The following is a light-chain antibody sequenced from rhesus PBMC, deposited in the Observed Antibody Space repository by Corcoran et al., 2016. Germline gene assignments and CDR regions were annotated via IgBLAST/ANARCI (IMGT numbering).Light chain of an antibody. J-gene: IGKJ2*01. CDR3: GQVTDSTYT. CDR1: QSLVHSNGNTY. V-gene: IGKV2-65*01. CDR2: QVS. Sequence: DAVLTQSPLSLPLTPGQPASMSCRSSQSLVHSNGNTYLSWYQQKAGQPPRRLISQVSKRDLGVPDRFSGSGAGTDLTLKINRVEAEGVGVYYCGQVTDSTYTFGQGTKVEIK.